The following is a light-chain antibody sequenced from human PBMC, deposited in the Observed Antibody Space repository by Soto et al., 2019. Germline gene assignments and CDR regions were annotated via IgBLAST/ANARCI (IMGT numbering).Light chain of an antibody. CDR3: QPVDDYPLT. CDR2: AAS. V-gene: IGKV1-9*01. Sequence: IQLTQSPSSMSASVGDRVTITCRASQGIRRYLAWYQQKPGQATKLLIYAASAFQSGVPSRFSGSGSGPDFTLPLDRLQPEDFATYYWQPVDDYPLTFGGGTKVGIK. CDR1: QGIRRY. J-gene: IGKJ4*01.